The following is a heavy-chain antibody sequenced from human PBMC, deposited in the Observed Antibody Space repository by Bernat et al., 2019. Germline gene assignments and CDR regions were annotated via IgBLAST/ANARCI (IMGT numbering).Heavy chain of an antibody. Sequence: EVQLVESGGGLVQPGGSLRLSCAASGFTFSSYAMSWVRQAPGKGLEWVSAVSGSGGSTYYADSVKGRFTISRDNSKNTLYLQMNSLRAEDTAVYYCAKENTWDVDTAMPGDYWGQGTLVTVSS. J-gene: IGHJ4*02. CDR3: AKENTWDVDTAMPGDY. V-gene: IGHV3-23*04. D-gene: IGHD5-18*01. CDR1: GFTFSSYA. CDR2: VSGSGGST.